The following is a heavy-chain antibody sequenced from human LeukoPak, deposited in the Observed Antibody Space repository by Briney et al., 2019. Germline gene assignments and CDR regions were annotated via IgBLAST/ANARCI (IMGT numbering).Heavy chain of an antibody. Sequence: GDSLKISCKGYGYSFTSYWIGLVRQMHGPGKELMGIIYLGDSDTRYSQSFQGQGTISADKSISTAYLQWSSLKASDTAMYYCARQVGSPTSFDYWGQGTLVTVSS. CDR3: ARQVGSPTSFDY. CDR1: GYSFTSYW. CDR2: IYLGDSDT. D-gene: IGHD6-13*01. J-gene: IGHJ4*02. V-gene: IGHV5-51*01.